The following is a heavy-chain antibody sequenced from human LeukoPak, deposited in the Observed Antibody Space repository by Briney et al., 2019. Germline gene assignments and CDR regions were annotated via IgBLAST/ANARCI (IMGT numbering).Heavy chain of an antibody. J-gene: IGHJ4*02. CDR1: GGSISSGGYS. V-gene: IGHV4-30-2*01. D-gene: IGHD3-10*01. Sequence: SQTLSLTCAVSGGSISSGGYSWSWIRQPPGKGLEWIGYIYHSGSTYYNPSLKSRVTIPVDRSKNQFSLKLSSVTTADTAVYYCARSSSGRAHYYFDYWGQGTLVTVSS. CDR2: IYHSGST. CDR3: ARSSSGRAHYYFDY.